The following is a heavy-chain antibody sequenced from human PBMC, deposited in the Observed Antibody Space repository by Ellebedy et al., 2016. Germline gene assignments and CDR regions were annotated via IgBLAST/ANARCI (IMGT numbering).Heavy chain of an antibody. CDR3: ARDYGGYPFDY. CDR2: MNPNSGNT. Sequence: ASVKVSXXASGYTFTSYDINWVRQATGQGLEWMGWMNPNSGNTSYAQKFQGRVTMTRDTSTSTVYMELSSLRSEDTAVYYCARDYGGYPFDYWGQGTLVTVSS. D-gene: IGHD5-12*01. J-gene: IGHJ4*02. V-gene: IGHV1-8*01. CDR1: GYTFTSYD.